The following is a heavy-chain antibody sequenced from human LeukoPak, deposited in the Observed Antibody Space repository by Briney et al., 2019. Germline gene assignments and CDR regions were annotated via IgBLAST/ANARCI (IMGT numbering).Heavy chain of an antibody. V-gene: IGHV3-48*03. D-gene: IGHD3-10*01. CDR3: ATYGSGSYMYYFDY. CDR1: GFTFSSYE. J-gene: IGHJ4*02. CDR2: ISSSGSTI. Sequence: PGGSLRLSCAASGFTFSSYEMNWVRQAPGKGLEWVSYISSSGSTIYYADSVKGRFTISRDNAKNSLYLQMNSLRAEDTAVYYCATYGSGSYMYYFDYWGQGTLVTVSS.